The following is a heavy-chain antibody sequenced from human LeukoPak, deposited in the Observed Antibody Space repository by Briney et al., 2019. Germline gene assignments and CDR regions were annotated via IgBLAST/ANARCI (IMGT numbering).Heavy chain of an antibody. D-gene: IGHD6-13*01. CDR3: ARRDYSSFDY. J-gene: IGHJ4*02. CDR2: ISSSSSTI. V-gene: IGHV3-48*02. CDR1: GFTFSGYS. Sequence: GGSLRLSCAASGFTFSGYSMNWVRQAPGKGLEWVSYISSSSSTIHYTDSVKGRFTISRDNARNSLYLQMNSLRDEDTAVYYCARRDYSSFDYWGQGALVTVST.